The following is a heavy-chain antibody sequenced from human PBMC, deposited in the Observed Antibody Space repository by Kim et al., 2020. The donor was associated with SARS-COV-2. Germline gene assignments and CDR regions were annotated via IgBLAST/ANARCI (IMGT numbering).Heavy chain of an antibody. Sequence: PTFQGHVTISADKSISTAYLQWSSLKASDTAMYYCARHPLGQQLGGWFDPWGQGTLVTVSS. J-gene: IGHJ5*02. CDR3: ARHPLGQQLGGWFDP. D-gene: IGHD6-13*01. V-gene: IGHV5-10-1*01.